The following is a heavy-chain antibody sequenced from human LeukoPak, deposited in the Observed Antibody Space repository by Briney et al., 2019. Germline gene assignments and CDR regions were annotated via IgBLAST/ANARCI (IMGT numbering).Heavy chain of an antibody. CDR3: ARGRYGDYERYFDY. D-gene: IGHD4-17*01. CDR2: INHSGST. V-gene: IGHV4-34*01. J-gene: IGHJ4*02. CDR1: GGSFRGYY. Sequence: SETLSLTCAVYGGSFRGYYWSWIRQPPGKGLEWIGEINHSGSTNYNPSLKSRVTISVDTSKNQFSLKLSSVTATDTAVYSCARGRYGDYERYFDYWGQGTLVTVSS.